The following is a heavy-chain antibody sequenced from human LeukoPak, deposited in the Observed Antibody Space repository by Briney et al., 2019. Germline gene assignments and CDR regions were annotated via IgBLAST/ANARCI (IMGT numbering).Heavy chain of an antibody. V-gene: IGHV4-34*01. J-gene: IGHJ4*02. D-gene: IGHD1-1*01. CDR2: INHSGST. CDR3: ARSKLERRGLGRKVSSSLDY. CDR1: GGSFSGYY. Sequence: NPSETLSLTCAVYGGSFSGYYWSWIRQPPGKGLEWIGEINHSGSTNYNPSLKSRVTISVDTSKNQFSLKLSSVTAADTAVYYCARSKLERRGLGRKVSSSLDYWGQGTLVTVSS.